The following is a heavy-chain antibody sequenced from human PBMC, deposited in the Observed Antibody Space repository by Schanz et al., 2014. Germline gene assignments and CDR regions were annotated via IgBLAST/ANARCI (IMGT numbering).Heavy chain of an antibody. CDR2: IKSDGSST. Sequence: EVQLVESGGGLVQPGGSLRLSCTASGFTFSSYSMNWVRQAPGKGLEWVSRIKSDGSSTSYADSVKGRFTISRDNAKNTLYLQMNSLRAEDTAVYYCAKSDAFDIWGQGTLVTVSS. CDR1: GFTFSSYS. V-gene: IGHV3-74*02. J-gene: IGHJ3*02. CDR3: AKSDAFDI.